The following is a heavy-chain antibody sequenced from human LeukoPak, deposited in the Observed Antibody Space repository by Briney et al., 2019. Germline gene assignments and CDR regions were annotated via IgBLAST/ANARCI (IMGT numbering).Heavy chain of an antibody. CDR1: GFTFSTYV. CDR2: ISSNGDNT. J-gene: IGHJ4*02. Sequence: GGSLRLSCSVSGFTFSTYVMHWVRQAPGKGLEYVSAISSNGDNTYYADSVKGRFTISRDNSKNTLYLQMSSLRADDTAVYYCVRGAGYWGQGTLVTVSS. CDR3: VRGAGY. V-gene: IGHV3-64D*06.